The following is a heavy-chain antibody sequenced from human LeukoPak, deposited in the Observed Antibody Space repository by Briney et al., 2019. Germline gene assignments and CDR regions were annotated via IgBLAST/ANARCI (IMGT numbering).Heavy chain of an antibody. D-gene: IGHD3-22*01. CDR2: ISAYNGNT. Sequence: ASVKVSCKASGYTFTSHGMNWVRQAPGQGLEWMGWISAYNGNTNYAQKLQGRVTMTTDTSTSTAYMELRSLRSDDTAVYYCAREVPYDSSRYYQPFDYWGQGTLVTVSS. J-gene: IGHJ4*02. V-gene: IGHV1-18*01. CDR3: AREVPYDSSRYYQPFDY. CDR1: GYTFTSHG.